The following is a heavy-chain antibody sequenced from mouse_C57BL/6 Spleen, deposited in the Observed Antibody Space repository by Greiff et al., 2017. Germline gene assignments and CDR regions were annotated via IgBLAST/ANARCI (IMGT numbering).Heavy chain of an antibody. CDR2: INPSNGGT. Sequence: QVQLQQPGTELVKPGASVQLSCKASGYTFTSYWMHWVTQRPGQGLEWIGNINPSNGGTNYNEKFKSKATLTVDKSSSTAYMQLSSLTSEDSAVYYCARGRYMGNSYYAMDYWGQGTSVTVSS. J-gene: IGHJ4*01. V-gene: IGHV1-53*01. CDR3: ARGRYMGNSYYAMDY. CDR1: GYTFTSYW. D-gene: IGHD2-1*01.